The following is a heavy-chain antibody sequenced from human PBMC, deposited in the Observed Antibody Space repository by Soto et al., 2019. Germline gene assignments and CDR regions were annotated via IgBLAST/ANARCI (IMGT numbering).Heavy chain of an antibody. CDR2: IYYSGST. J-gene: IGHJ4*02. V-gene: IGHV4-31*03. Sequence: SETLSLTCTVSGGSISSGGYYWSWIRQHPGKGLEWIGYIYYSGSTYYNPSLKSRVTISVDTSKNQFSLKLSSVTAADTAVYYCARSTDERYYYDSENWGQGTLVTVSS. CDR3: ARSTDERYYYDSEN. D-gene: IGHD3-22*01. CDR1: GGSISSGGYY.